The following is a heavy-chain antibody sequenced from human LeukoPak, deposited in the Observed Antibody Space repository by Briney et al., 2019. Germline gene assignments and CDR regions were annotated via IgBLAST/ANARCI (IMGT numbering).Heavy chain of an antibody. CDR3: ARVLSKYGSGALDY. V-gene: IGHV7-4-1*02. CDR1: GYTFTSYA. D-gene: IGHD3-10*01. J-gene: IGHJ4*02. Sequence: ASVKVSCRTSGYTFTSYAMNWVRQAPGQGLEWMGWINTNTGNPTYAQGFTGRFVFSLDTSVSTTYLQISSLKAEDTAVYYCARVLSKYGSGALDYWGQGTLVTVSS. CDR2: INTNTGNP.